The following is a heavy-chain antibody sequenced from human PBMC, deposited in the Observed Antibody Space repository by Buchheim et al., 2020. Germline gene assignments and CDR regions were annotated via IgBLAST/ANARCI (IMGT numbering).Heavy chain of an antibody. CDR1: GGSISSSSYY. CDR3: ARQESEFDY. V-gene: IGHV4-39*01. CDR2: IHYSGST. Sequence: QLQLQESGLGLVKPSETLSLTCTVSGGSISSSSYYWGWIRQPPGQGLEWIGSIHYSGSTYYNPSLNSRVIISADTPKNQFFLRLSSVTAADTAVYYCARQESEFDYWGQGTL. J-gene: IGHJ4*02.